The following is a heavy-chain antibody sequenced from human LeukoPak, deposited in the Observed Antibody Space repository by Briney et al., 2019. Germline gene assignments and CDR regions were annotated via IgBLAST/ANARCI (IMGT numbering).Heavy chain of an antibody. CDR2: ISYSGIT. V-gene: IGHV4-59*01. CDR1: SGSISNFY. J-gene: IGHJ4*02. CDR3: ARGQGRFDYDSSGYYITDLDY. D-gene: IGHD3-22*01. Sequence: SETLSLTCTFSSGSISNFYWSRIRQPPGKGLEWIGYISYSGITKYNPSLKSRVAISIDTSKNQFSLRLSSVTAADTAVYYCARGQGRFDYDSSGYYITDLDYWGQGTLVTVSS.